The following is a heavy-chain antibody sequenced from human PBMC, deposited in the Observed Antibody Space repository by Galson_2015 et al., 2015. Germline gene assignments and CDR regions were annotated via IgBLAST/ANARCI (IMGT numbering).Heavy chain of an antibody. CDR3: ARAPIAVAGSFDY. CDR2: IYSGGGT. Sequence: SLRLSCAASGFTVSSNYMSWVRQAPGKGLEWVSVIYSGGGTYYADSVKGRFTISRDNSKNTLYLQMNSLRAEDTAVYYCARAPIAVAGSFDYWGQGTLVTVSS. J-gene: IGHJ4*02. V-gene: IGHV3-53*01. CDR1: GFTVSSNY. D-gene: IGHD6-19*01.